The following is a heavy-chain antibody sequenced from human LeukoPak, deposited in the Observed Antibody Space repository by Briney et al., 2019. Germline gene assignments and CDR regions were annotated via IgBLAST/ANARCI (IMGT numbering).Heavy chain of an antibody. CDR3: ARDRSYYDY. J-gene: IGHJ4*02. CDR2: IKQDGSEK. Sequence: PGGSLRLSCAAPGFTFSSYWMSWVRQAPEKGLEWVANIKQDGSEKYYVDSVKGRFTISRDNAKNSLYLQMNSLRAEDTAVYYCARDRSYYDYWGQGTLVTVSS. V-gene: IGHV3-7*01. CDR1: GFTFSSYW.